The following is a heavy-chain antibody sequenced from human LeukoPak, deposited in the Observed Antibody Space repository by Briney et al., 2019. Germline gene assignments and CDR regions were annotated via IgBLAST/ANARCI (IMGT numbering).Heavy chain of an antibody. J-gene: IGHJ4*02. V-gene: IGHV4-59*08. CDR1: GGSISSYY. Sequence: SETLSLTCTVSGGSISSYYWSWIRQPPGKGLEWNGYIYYSGSTNYNPSLKSRVTISVDTSKNQFSLKLSSVTAADTAVYYCARILIDSGSYYYGAYYFDYWGQGTLVTVSS. CDR3: ARILIDSGSYYYGAYYFDY. D-gene: IGHD1-26*01. CDR2: IYYSGST.